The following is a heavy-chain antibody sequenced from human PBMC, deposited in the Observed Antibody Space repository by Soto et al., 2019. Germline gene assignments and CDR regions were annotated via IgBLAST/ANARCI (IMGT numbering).Heavy chain of an antibody. Sequence: GESVKISCKPSGYIFIDYWIGWVLQMPGKGLEWMGIVYPRDSDTRYSPSFQGQVTISADRSTGNAFLQWRSLKASDTALYYCARPPLPGYSIHFNSWGQGTLVTVSS. J-gene: IGHJ4*02. CDR2: VYPRDSDT. CDR3: ARPPLPGYSIHFNS. CDR1: GYIFIDYW. D-gene: IGHD2-15*01. V-gene: IGHV5-51*01.